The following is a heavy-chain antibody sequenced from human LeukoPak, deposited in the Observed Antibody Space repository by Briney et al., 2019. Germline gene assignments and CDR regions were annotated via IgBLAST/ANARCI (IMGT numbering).Heavy chain of an antibody. CDR3: AKEAVAGEVDDR. D-gene: IGHD6-19*01. J-gene: IGHJ5*02. CDR1: GFTFSSYG. CDR2: IWYDGSNK. Sequence: GGSLRLSCAASGFTFSSYGMHWVRQAPGKGLEWVAVIWYDGSNKYYADSVKGRFTISRDNSKNTLYLQMNSLRAEDTAVYYCAKEAVAGEVDDRWGQGTLVTVSS. V-gene: IGHV3-33*06.